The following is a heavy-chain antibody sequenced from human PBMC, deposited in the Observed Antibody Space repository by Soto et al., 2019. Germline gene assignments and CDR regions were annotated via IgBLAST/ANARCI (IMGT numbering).Heavy chain of an antibody. V-gene: IGHV1-8*01. CDR2: MNPNSGNT. CDR1: GYTFTSYD. CDR3: ARASNSGYDFWFDP. D-gene: IGHD5-12*01. J-gene: IGHJ5*02. Sequence: QVQLVQSGAEVKKPGASVKVSCKASGYTFTSYDINWGRQATGQGLEWMGWMNPNSGNTGYAQKFQGRVTMTRNTSIRTAYMELSSLRSEDTAVYYCARASNSGYDFWFDPWGQGTLVPVSS.